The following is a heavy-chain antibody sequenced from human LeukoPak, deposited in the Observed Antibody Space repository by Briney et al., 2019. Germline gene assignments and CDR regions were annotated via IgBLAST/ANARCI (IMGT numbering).Heavy chain of an antibody. CDR2: IYYNGNT. D-gene: IGHD3-16*01. Sequence: SETLFLTCTVSGGSISSYYWSWIRQPPGKGLEWIGYIYYNGNTNYNPSLKSRVTISVDTSKNQFSLKLSSVTAADTAVYYCARGGAKFSYWGQGTLVTVSS. CDR3: ARGGAKFSY. V-gene: IGHV4-59*01. J-gene: IGHJ4*02. CDR1: GGSISSYY.